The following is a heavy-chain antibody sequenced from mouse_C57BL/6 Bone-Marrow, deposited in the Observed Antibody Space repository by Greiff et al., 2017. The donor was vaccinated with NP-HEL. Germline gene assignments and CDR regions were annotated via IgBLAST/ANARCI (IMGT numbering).Heavy chain of an antibody. CDR1: GYSITSGYY. J-gene: IGHJ3*01. V-gene: IGHV3-6*01. CDR2: ISYDGSN. CDR3: ARGLGAWFAY. D-gene: IGHD4-1*01. Sequence: DVKLQESGPGLVKPSQSLSLTCSVTGYSITSGYYWNWIRQFPGNKLEWMGYISYDGSNNYNPSLKNRISITRDTSKNQFFLKLNSVTTEDTATYYCARGLGAWFAYWGQGTLVTVSA.